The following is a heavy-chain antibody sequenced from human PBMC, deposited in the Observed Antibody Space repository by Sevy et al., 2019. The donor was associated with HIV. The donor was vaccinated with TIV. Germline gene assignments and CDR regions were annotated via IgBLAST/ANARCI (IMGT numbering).Heavy chain of an antibody. J-gene: IGHJ4*02. CDR2: ISSSSSYM. CDR1: GFTFSSYS. CDR3: ARDRGITMVRGAPDY. Sequence: GGSLRLSCAASGFTFSSYSMNWVRQAPGKGLERVSSISSSSSYMYYADSVKGRFTISRDNAKNSLYLQMNSLRAEDTAVYYCARDRGITMVRGAPDYWGQGTLVTVSS. D-gene: IGHD3-10*01. V-gene: IGHV3-21*01.